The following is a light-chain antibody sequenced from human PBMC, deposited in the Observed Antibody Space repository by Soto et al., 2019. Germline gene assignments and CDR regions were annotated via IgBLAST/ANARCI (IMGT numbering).Light chain of an antibody. CDR1: QNVNRY. Sequence: QLTQSPSSLSASAGDRVTITCRTSQNVNRYLNWYQEKKGKAPKLLIYAASILQSGVPSRLSGSGYGTDLTIAISSMKNEDFKTYYCQQSYGITQTFGPGTKVDIK. V-gene: IGKV1-39*01. J-gene: IGKJ1*01. CDR3: QQSYGITQT. CDR2: AAS.